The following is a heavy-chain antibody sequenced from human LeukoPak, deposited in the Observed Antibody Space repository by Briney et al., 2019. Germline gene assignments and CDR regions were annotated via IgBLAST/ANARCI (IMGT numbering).Heavy chain of an antibody. D-gene: IGHD5-12*01. CDR2: INTNTGNP. J-gene: IGHJ6*03. CDR3: ARDSGYDFYYYYMDV. V-gene: IGHV7-4-1*02. CDR1: GYTFTSYA. Sequence: ASVKVSRKASGYTFTSYAMNWVRQAPGQGLEWMGWINTNTGNPTYAQGFTGRFVFSSDTSVSTAYLQISSLKAEDTAVYYCARDSGYDFYYYYMDVWGKGTTVTVSS.